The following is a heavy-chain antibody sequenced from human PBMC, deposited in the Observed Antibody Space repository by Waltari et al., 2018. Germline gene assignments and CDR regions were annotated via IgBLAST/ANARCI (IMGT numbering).Heavy chain of an antibody. J-gene: IGHJ4*02. V-gene: IGHV3-11*01. CDR2: ISGAATTK. CDR3: ATERVVWETLHGFEN. Sequence: QVQLVESGGGLVKPGGSLRLSCAASGFTFSDFYMGWIRQAPGKGPEWLAYISGAATTKYYADSVKGRFTISRDNTKNVVYLELTGLTGEDTAIYYCATERVVWETLHGFENWGQGTPVTVSS. CDR1: GFTFSDFY. D-gene: IGHD1-26*01.